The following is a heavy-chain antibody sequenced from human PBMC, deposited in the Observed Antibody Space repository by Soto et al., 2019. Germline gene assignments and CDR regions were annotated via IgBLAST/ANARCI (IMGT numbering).Heavy chain of an antibody. CDR3: ARDLGSGYDPGDY. J-gene: IGHJ4*02. V-gene: IGHV1-69*14. D-gene: IGHD5-12*01. CDR1: GDTFSGYS. Sequence: QVQLVQSGAEVKKPGSSVKVSCKASGDTFSGYSISWVRQAPGQGLEWMGGIIPLFGTTNYAQRFQGRVTITADKSTSTAYMELSSLKSEDTAIYFCARDLGSGYDPGDYWVQGRLVTVSS. CDR2: IIPLFGTT.